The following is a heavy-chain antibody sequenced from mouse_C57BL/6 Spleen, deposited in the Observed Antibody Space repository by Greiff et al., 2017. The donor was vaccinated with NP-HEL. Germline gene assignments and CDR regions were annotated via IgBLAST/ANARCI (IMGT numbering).Heavy chain of an antibody. V-gene: IGHV1-15*01. D-gene: IGHD2-10*01. J-gene: IGHJ3*01. CDR2: IDPETGGT. Sequence: QVQLKQSGAELVRPGASVTLSCKASGYTFTDYEMHWVKQTPVHGLEWIGAIDPETGGTAYNQKFKGKAILTADKSSSTAYMELRSLTSEDSAVYYCTRDAYWGFAYWGQGTLVTVSA. CDR1: GYTFTDYE. CDR3: TRDAYWGFAY.